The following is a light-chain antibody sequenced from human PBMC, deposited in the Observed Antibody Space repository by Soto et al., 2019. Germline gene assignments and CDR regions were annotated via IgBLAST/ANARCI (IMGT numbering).Light chain of an antibody. V-gene: IGKV3-11*01. CDR1: QSVSSY. CDR3: QQRSNWPYT. CDR2: DAS. J-gene: IGKJ2*01. Sequence: EIVLTQSPATLSLSPGERATLSCRASQSVSSYLAWYQQKPGQAPRLLIYDASNRATGIPARFSGSGSGTDFTLTISSLEPEDFAVYYCQQRSNWPYTFVQGTKVDIK.